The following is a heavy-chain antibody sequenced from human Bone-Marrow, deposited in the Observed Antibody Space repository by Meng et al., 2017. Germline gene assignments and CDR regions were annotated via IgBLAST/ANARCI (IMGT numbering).Heavy chain of an antibody. Sequence: GESLKISCAASGFTFSSYGMHWVRQAPGKGLEWVAVIWYDRSNKYYADSVKGRFTISRDNSKNTLYLQMNSLRAEDTAVYYCARERGQTTYYYGSGSADYYYGMDVWGQGTTVTVSS. CDR2: IWYDRSNK. CDR3: ARERGQTTYYYGSGSADYYYGMDV. D-gene: IGHD3-10*01. CDR1: GFTFSSYG. V-gene: IGHV3-33*01. J-gene: IGHJ6*02.